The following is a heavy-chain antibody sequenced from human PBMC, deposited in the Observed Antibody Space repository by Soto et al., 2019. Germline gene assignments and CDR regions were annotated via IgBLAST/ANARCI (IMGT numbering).Heavy chain of an antibody. CDR1: GFTFSSYW. V-gene: IGHV3-7*01. CDR2: IKQDGSEK. D-gene: IGHD6-6*01. CDR3: ARDGIAARLFDY. J-gene: IGHJ4*02. Sequence: EVQLVESGGGLVQPGGSPRLSCAASGFTFSSYWMSWVRQAPGMGLEWVANIKQDGSEKYYVDSVKGRFTISRDNAKNSLYLQMNSLRAEDTAVYYCARDGIAARLFDYWGQGTLVTVSS.